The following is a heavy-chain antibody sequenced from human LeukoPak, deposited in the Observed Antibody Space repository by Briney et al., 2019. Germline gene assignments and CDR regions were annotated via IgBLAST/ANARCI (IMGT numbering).Heavy chain of an antibody. CDR2: IVGSGGST. V-gene: IGHV3-23*01. J-gene: IGHJ6*02. CDR3: AKDLMGQRLSPYYYGMDV. CDR1: GFTFSSYA. Sequence: GGSLRLSCAASGFTFSSYAMSWVRQAPGKGLEWVSGIVGSGGSTYYADSVKGRFTISRDNSKNALYLQMNSLRAEDTAVYYCAKDLMGQRLSPYYYGMDVWGQGTTVTVSS. D-gene: IGHD6-25*01.